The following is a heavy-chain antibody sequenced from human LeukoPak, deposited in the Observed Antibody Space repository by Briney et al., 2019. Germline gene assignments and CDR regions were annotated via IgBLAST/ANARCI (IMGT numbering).Heavy chain of an antibody. V-gene: IGHV3-30*03. Sequence: PGGSLRLSCAASGFTFSSYGMHWVRQAPGKGLEWVAVISYDGSNKYYADSVKGRFTISRDNSKNTLYLQMNSLRAEDTAVYYCARDISSSWYDMGDAFDIWGQGTMVTVSS. CDR3: ARDISSSWYDMGDAFDI. J-gene: IGHJ3*02. CDR1: GFTFSSYG. CDR2: ISYDGSNK. D-gene: IGHD6-13*01.